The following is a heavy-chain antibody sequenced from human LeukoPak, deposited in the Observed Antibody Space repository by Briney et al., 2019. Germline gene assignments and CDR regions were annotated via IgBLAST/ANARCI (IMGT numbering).Heavy chain of an antibody. D-gene: IGHD5-18*01. CDR2: ISSSSSYI. V-gene: IGHV3-21*01. CDR3: ASTSGGYSYGAFDY. Sequence: PGGSLRLSCAASGFTFSSYSMNWVRQAPGKGLEWVSSISSSSSYIYYADSVKGRFTISRDNAKNSLYLQMNSLRAEDTAVYYCASTSGGYSYGAFDYWGQGTLVTVSS. J-gene: IGHJ4*02. CDR1: GFTFSSYS.